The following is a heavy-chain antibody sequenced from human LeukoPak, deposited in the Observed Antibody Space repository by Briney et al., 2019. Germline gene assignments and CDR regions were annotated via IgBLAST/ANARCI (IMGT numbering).Heavy chain of an antibody. Sequence: GGSLRLSCAASGFTFSSYEMNWVRQAPGKGLEWVSYISSSGSTIYYADSVKGRFTISGDNAKNSLYLQMNSLRAEDTAVYYCASPGYSSGWLYFDYWGQGTLVTVSS. CDR1: GFTFSSYE. CDR3: ASPGYSSGWLYFDY. CDR2: ISSSGSTI. D-gene: IGHD6-19*01. V-gene: IGHV3-48*03. J-gene: IGHJ4*02.